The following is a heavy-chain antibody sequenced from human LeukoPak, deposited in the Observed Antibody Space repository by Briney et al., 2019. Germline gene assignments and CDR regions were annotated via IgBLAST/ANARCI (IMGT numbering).Heavy chain of an antibody. D-gene: IGHD2-15*01. CDR1: GFTFSSYW. V-gene: IGHV3-7*03. CDR2: IEQDGSEK. Sequence: GGSLRLSCAASGFTFSSYWMSWVRQAPGKGLEWVANIEQDGSEKYYVDSVKGRFTISRDNAKNSLYLQMNSLRAEDTAVYYCARVVVVVAATWFDPWGQGALVTVSS. J-gene: IGHJ5*02. CDR3: ARVVVVVAATWFDP.